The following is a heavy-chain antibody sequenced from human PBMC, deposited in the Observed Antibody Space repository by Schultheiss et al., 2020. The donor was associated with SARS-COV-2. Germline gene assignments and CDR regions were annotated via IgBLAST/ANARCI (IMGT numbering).Heavy chain of an antibody. Sequence: GGSLRLSCAASGFTFSSYGMHWVRQAPGKGLEWVAVISYDGSNKYYADSVKGRFTISRDNSKNTLYLQMNSLRAEDTAVYYCAREGGWIDAFDIWGQGTMVTVSS. J-gene: IGHJ3*02. CDR2: ISYDGSNK. D-gene: IGHD5-12*01. CDR1: GFTFSSYG. CDR3: AREGGWIDAFDI. V-gene: IGHV3-30*03.